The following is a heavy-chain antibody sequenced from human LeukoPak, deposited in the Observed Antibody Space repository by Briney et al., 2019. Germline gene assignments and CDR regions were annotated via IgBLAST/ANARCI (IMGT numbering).Heavy chain of an antibody. Sequence: GGSLRLSCVDSGFTFSTYWMSWVRQAPGRGLEWVANIKQDGSEKYYVDSVKGRFTISRHNAQNSLYLQMNSLGADDTAVYYCASGNGMDVWGQGTTVTVSS. CDR1: GFTFSTYW. V-gene: IGHV3-7*05. CDR2: IKQDGSEK. CDR3: ASGNGMDV. J-gene: IGHJ6*02.